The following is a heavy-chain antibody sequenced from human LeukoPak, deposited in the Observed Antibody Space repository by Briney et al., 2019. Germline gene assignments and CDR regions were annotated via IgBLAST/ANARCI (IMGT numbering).Heavy chain of an antibody. CDR3: ARDYGPYPGCSWFDP. Sequence: ASVKVSCKASGYTFTGYYIHWVRQAPGQGLEWMGRINCNGGGTSYAQKFQGKVTMTRDTSISTAYMELDRLTSDDTAVYYCARDYGPYPGCSWFDPWGQGTLVTVSS. CDR1: GYTFTGYY. V-gene: IGHV1-2*06. CDR2: INCNGGGT. D-gene: IGHD2-21*01. J-gene: IGHJ5*02.